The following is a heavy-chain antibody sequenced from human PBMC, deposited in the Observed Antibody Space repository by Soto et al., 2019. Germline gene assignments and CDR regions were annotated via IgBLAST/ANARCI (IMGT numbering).Heavy chain of an antibody. CDR1: GFTFSSYG. J-gene: IGHJ4*02. Sequence: GGSLRLSCAASGFTFSSYGMHWVRQAPGKGLEWVAVIWYDGSNKYYADSVKGRFTISRDNSKNTLYLQMNSLRAEDTAVYYCAREMGITGTVFDYWGQGTLVTV. D-gene: IGHD1-20*01. CDR2: IWYDGSNK. V-gene: IGHV3-33*01. CDR3: AREMGITGTVFDY.